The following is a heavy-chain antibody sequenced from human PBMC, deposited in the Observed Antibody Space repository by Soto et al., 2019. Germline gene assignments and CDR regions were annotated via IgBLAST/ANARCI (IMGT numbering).Heavy chain of an antibody. CDR3: ARGFLGSGSYYRWDYYYYYGMDV. Sequence: SETLSLTCTVSVGSISSSSYYWGWIRQPPGKGLEWIGSIYYSGSTYYNPSLKSRVTISVDTSKDQFSLKLSSVTAADTAVYYCARGFLGSGSYYRWDYYYYYGMDVWGQGTTVTVSS. J-gene: IGHJ6*02. V-gene: IGHV4-39*01. CDR2: IYYSGST. CDR1: VGSISSSSYY. D-gene: IGHD3-10*01.